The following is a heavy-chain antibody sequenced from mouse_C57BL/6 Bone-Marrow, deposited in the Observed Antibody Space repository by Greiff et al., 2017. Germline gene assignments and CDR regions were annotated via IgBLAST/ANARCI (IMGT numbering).Heavy chain of an antibody. Sequence: VKLMESGPELVKPGASVKISCKASGYSFTSYYIHWVKQRPGQGLEWIGWIYPGSGNTKYNEKFKGKATLTADTSSSTAYMQLSSLTSEDSAVYYCARAGSQTPYAMDYWGQGTSVTVSS. D-gene: IGHD1-1*01. CDR3: ARAGSQTPYAMDY. V-gene: IGHV1-66*01. CDR1: GYSFTSYY. J-gene: IGHJ4*01. CDR2: IYPGSGNT.